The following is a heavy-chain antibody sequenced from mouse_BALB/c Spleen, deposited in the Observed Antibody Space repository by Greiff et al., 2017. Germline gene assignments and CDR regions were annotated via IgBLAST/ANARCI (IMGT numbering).Heavy chain of an antibody. CDR2: ISDGGSYT. CDR1: GFTFSDYY. D-gene: IGHD2-1*01. Sequence: DVMLVESGGGLVKPGGSLKLSCAASGFTFSDYYMYWVRQTPEKRLEWVATISDGGSYTYYPDSVKGRFTISRDNAKNNLYLQMSSLKSEDTAMYYCAWSGNYVGFAYWGQGTLVTVSA. CDR3: AWSGNYVGFAY. V-gene: IGHV5-4*02. J-gene: IGHJ3*01.